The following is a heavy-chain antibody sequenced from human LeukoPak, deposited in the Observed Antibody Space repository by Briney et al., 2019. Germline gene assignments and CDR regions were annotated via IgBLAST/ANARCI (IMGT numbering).Heavy chain of an antibody. CDR3: AKDPGGGYDILTGYYGEYFDY. Sequence: PGGSLRLSCAASGFTFSSYAMSWVRQAPGKGLEWVSAISGSGGSTYYADSVKGRFTISRDSSKSTLYLQMNSLRAEDTAVYYCAKDPGGGYDILTGYYGEYFDYWGQGTLVTVSS. CDR2: ISGSGGST. V-gene: IGHV3-23*01. CDR1: GFTFSSYA. J-gene: IGHJ4*02. D-gene: IGHD3-9*01.